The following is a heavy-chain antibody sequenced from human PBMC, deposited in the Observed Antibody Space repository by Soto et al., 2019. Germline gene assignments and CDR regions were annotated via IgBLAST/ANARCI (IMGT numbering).Heavy chain of an antibody. Sequence: KTSETLSLTGAVSGYSISSGYYWGWIRQPPGKGLEWIGSIYHSGSTYYNPSLKSRVTISVDTSKNQFSLKLRSVTAADRAVYYCARDLPDCSTSCYTKYNWFDPCGQRTLVAVYS. CDR3: ARDLPDCSTSCYTKYNWFDP. V-gene: IGHV4-38-2*02. CDR1: GYSISSGYY. CDR2: IYHSGST. J-gene: IGHJ5*02. D-gene: IGHD2-2*02.